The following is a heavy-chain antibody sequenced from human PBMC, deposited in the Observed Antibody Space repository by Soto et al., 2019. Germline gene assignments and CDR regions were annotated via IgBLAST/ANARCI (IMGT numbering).Heavy chain of an antibody. J-gene: IGHJ4*02. CDR3: AGVRGIAVAEYSFDY. D-gene: IGHD6-19*01. V-gene: IGHV1-69*01. Sequence: QVQLVQSGAEVKKPGSSVKVSCKASGGTFSSYAISWVRQAPGQGLEWMGGIIPIFGTANYAQKFQGRVTIPADESTTTAYRELSSLRSEDTAVYYCAGVRGIAVAEYSFDYWGQGTLVTVSS. CDR2: IIPIFGTA. CDR1: GGTFSSYA.